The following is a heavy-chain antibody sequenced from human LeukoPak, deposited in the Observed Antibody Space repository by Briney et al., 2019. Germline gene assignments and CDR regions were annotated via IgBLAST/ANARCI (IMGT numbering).Heavy chain of an antibody. Sequence: SETLSLTCTVSGGSISTHYWSWLQQPPGKGLEWIGYIYYSGNTNYNPSLKSRLTISVDTSNNQFSLKLSSVTAADAAMYYCARPYCSGGSCYRGAFDIWGQGTMVTVSS. V-gene: IGHV4-59*11. J-gene: IGHJ3*02. CDR2: IYYSGNT. CDR3: ARPYCSGGSCYRGAFDI. CDR1: GGSISTHY. D-gene: IGHD2-15*01.